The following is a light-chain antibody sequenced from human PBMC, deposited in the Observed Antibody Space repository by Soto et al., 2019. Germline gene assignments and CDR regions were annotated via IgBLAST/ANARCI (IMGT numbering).Light chain of an antibody. CDR3: QQSYTTPRT. V-gene: IGKV1-39*01. CDR1: QSMSSY. CDR2: AAS. J-gene: IGKJ2*01. Sequence: DIQMTQSPSSLSASVGDRVTITWRASQSMSSYLKWYQQKPGLAPNLLIYAASSLQSGVPSRFSGRGSGTDFTITISSLQPEDFATYFCQQSYTTPRTFGQGTKLEI.